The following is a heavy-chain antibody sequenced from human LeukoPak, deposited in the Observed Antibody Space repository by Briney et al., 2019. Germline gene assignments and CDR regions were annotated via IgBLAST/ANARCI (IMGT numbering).Heavy chain of an antibody. J-gene: IGHJ4*02. CDR1: GGSISSYY. CDR2: ISYTGST. CDR3: ARVFLNYYDSSGYYFDY. D-gene: IGHD3-22*01. Sequence: SETLSLTCTVSGGSISSYYWSWIRQPPGKGLEWIGYISYTGSTNYNPSLKSRVTISVDTSKNQLSLKLSSVTAADTAAYYCARVFLNYYDSSGYYFDYWGQGTLVTVSS. V-gene: IGHV4-59*01.